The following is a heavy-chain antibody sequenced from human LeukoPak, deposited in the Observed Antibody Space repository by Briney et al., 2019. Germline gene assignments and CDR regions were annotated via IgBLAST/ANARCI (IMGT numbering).Heavy chain of an antibody. D-gene: IGHD2-2*01. V-gene: IGHV3-64*04. CDR1: GFTFSYYA. J-gene: IGHJ4*02. Sequence: GGSLRLSCSASGFTFSYYAMHWVRQAPGQGLAYVSAISSNGGSTYYADSVEGRFTISRDNSKNTLYLQMNRLRAEDPAVYYCERTEGYCSSTSGYVFDYWGQGALVTVSS. CDR3: ERTEGYCSSTSGYVFDY. CDR2: ISSNGGST.